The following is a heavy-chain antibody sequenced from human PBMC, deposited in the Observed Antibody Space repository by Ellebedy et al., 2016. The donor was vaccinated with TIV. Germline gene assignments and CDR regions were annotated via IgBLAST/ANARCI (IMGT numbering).Heavy chain of an antibody. CDR2: ISGGGDIT. J-gene: IGHJ4*02. CDR3: AKGLGYCTGGSCDHFDA. V-gene: IGHV3-23*01. CDR1: GFSFRNYA. Sequence: GESLKISCATSGFSFRNYAMGWVRQAPGKGLEWVSIISGGGDITIYADSVRGRFSISRDNSNNMVYLQMNRLRVEDTAVYYCAKGLGYCTGGSCDHFDAWGQGILVTVSS. D-gene: IGHD2-15*01.